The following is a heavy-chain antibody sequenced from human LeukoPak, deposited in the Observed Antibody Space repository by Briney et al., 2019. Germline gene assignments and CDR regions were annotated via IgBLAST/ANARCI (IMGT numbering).Heavy chain of an antibody. CDR1: GFTFDNYA. CDR2: IRGGGAVT. V-gene: IGHV3-23*01. J-gene: IGHJ3*02. Sequence: PGGSLRLSCAASGFTFDNYAMNWVRQAPGKGLEWLSYIRGGGAVTRYSDSVKGRFTISRDHSKNTLYLQMNHLRAEDTAIYYCAKCSASYYNNAFDIWGRGTMVTVSS. D-gene: IGHD3-10*02. CDR3: AKCSASYYNNAFDI.